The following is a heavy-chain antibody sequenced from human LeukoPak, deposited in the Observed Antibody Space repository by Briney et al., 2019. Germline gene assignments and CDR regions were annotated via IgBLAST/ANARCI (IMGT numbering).Heavy chain of an antibody. CDR3: ARDIGLRKAAPPGWFDP. J-gene: IGHJ5*02. CDR2: IKQDGSEK. D-gene: IGHD6-6*01. Sequence: GGSLRLSCAASGFTFSSYWMSWVRQAPGKGLEWVASIKQDGSEKYYADSVKGRFTISRDNANNSLYLQMNSLRADDTAVYYCARDIGLRKAAPPGWFDPWGQGALVTVSS. V-gene: IGHV3-7*01. CDR1: GFTFSSYW.